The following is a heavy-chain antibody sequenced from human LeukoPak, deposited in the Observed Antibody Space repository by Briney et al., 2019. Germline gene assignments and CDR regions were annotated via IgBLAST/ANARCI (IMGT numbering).Heavy chain of an antibody. CDR2: ISSSGSTI. CDR3: ARSYPYCTNGVCYTWYFDL. CDR1: GFTFSSYE. Sequence: PGGSLRLSCAASGFTFSSYEMNWVRQAPGKGLEWVSYISSSGSTIYYADSVKGRFTISKDNAKNSLYLQMNSLRAEDTAVYYCARSYPYCTNGVCYTWYFDLWGRGTLVTVSS. D-gene: IGHD2-8*01. V-gene: IGHV3-48*03. J-gene: IGHJ2*01.